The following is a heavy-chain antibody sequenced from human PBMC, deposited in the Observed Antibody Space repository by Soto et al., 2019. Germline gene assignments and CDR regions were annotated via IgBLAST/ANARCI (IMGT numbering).Heavy chain of an antibody. Sequence: EVKLLESGGGLIQPGGSLRLSCAASGFTFSSYDMNWVRQAPGTGLEWVSSINPGGDQTYYADSVKGRFTISRDNTRNTLFLQMNRLKSEDTDRYYCAISYGPGSYYFSGIDYWGQGTLVTVSS. V-gene: IGHV3-23*01. D-gene: IGHD3-10*01. CDR2: INPGGDQT. CDR1: GFTFSSYD. CDR3: AISYGPGSYYFSGIDY. J-gene: IGHJ4*02.